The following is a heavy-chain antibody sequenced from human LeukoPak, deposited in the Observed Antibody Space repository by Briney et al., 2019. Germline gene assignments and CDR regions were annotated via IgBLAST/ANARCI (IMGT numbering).Heavy chain of an antibody. Sequence: GGSLRLSCAASGFTFSSYAMSWVRQAPGKGLEWVSAISGSGGSTYYADSVKGRFTISRDNSKNTLYLQMNSLRAEDTAVYYCAIHDYGEDECDYWGQGTLVTVSA. V-gene: IGHV3-23*01. CDR1: GFTFSSYA. D-gene: IGHD4-17*01. CDR3: AIHDYGEDECDY. J-gene: IGHJ4*02. CDR2: ISGSGGST.